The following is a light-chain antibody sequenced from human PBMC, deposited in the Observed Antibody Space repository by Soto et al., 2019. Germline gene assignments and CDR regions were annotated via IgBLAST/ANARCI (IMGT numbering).Light chain of an antibody. CDR2: GAS. CDR1: QSVSSSY. CDR3: QHYPGYT. J-gene: IGKJ2*01. Sequence: EIVLTQSPGTLSLSPGERATLSCRASQSVSSSYLAWYQQKPGQAPRLLIYGASGRATGIPDRFSGSGSGTDLTLTISRLEPEDFAVYYCQHYPGYTCGQGTKLEIK. V-gene: IGKV3-20*01.